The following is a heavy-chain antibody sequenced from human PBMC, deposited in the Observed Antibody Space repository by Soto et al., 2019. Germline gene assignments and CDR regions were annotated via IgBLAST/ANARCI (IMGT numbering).Heavy chain of an antibody. CDR1: GFTFSSYG. CDR3: ARVKAAAGTVTYYGMDV. J-gene: IGHJ6*04. Sequence: PGGSLRLSCAASGFTFSSYGMHWVRQAPGKGLEWVAVIWYDGSNKYYADSVKGRFTISRDNSKNTLYLQMNSLRAEDTAVYYCARVKAAAGTVTYYGMDVWGKGTTVTVSS. D-gene: IGHD6-13*01. CDR2: IWYDGSNK. V-gene: IGHV3-33*01.